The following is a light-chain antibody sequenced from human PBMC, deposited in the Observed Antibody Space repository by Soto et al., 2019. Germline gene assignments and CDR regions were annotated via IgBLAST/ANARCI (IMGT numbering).Light chain of an antibody. J-gene: IGKJ2*01. CDR2: LGS. CDR3: MQGLQTPLYT. CDR1: QSLLNSNGYNY. V-gene: IGKV2-28*01. Sequence: DIVMTQSPLSLPVTPGEPASISCKSNQSLLNSNGYNYLDWYLQKPGQSPQLLIYLGSNRAAGVPDRFSGGGSGTDFTLKISRVEAEDVGLYYCMQGLQTPLYTFGQGTRLEIK.